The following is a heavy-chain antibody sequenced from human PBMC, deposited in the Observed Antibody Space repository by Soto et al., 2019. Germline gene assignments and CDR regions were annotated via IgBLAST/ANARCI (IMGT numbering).Heavy chain of an antibody. D-gene: IGHD3-10*01. V-gene: IGHV1-18*01. CDR3: ARATGTYYYGSGIYLGNY. CDR2: ISAYNGNT. CDR1: GYTFTSYC. Sequence: ASVKVSCKASGYTFTSYCISWVRQAPGQGLEWMGWISAYNGNTNYAQKLQGRVTMTTDTSTSTGYMELRSLRPDDTAVYYCARATGTYYYGSGIYLGNYWGQGTLVTVSS. J-gene: IGHJ4*02.